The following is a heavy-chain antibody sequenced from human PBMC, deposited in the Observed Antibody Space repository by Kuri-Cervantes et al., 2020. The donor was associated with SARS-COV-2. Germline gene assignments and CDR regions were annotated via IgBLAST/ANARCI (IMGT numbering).Heavy chain of an antibody. Sequence: GESLKISCTASGFTFGDYAMSWVRQAPGKGLEWVGFIRSKAYGGTTEYAASVKGRFTISRDDSKSIAYLQMNSLKTEDTAVYYCTRELVAPAAIYPDAFDIWGQGTMVTVSS. V-gene: IGHV3-49*04. CDR2: IRSKAYGGTT. CDR1: GFTFGDYA. J-gene: IGHJ3*02. CDR3: TRELVAPAAIYPDAFDI. D-gene: IGHD2-2*02.